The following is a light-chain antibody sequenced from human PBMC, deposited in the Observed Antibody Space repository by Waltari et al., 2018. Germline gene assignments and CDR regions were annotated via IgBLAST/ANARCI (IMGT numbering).Light chain of an antibody. Sequence: EVVLTQSPGTLSLSPGERATLACRASQSVGTSLAWYQQKPGQAPRLLIFGASRRATGIPERFSGSGSGTDFSLTISRLEPEDFAVYYCQDYVRLPAAFGQGTKVEI. J-gene: IGKJ1*01. CDR1: QSVGTS. CDR2: GAS. CDR3: QDYVRLPAA. V-gene: IGKV3-20*01.